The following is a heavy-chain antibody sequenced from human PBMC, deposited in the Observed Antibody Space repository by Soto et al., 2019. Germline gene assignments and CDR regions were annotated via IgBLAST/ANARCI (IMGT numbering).Heavy chain of an antibody. V-gene: IGHV3-30*04. CDR2: ISYDGSNK. CDR1: RFTFSTYA. Sequence: QVQLVESGGGVVQPGRSLRLSCAASRFTFSTYAMHWVRQAPGKGLEWVAVISYDGSNKYYADSVKGRFTISRDNSKNTLSLQMNSLRAEDTAGYYGARGGDGGGHCFDYWGQGTLVTVSS. CDR3: ARGGDGGGHCFDY. D-gene: IGHD3-16*01. J-gene: IGHJ4*02.